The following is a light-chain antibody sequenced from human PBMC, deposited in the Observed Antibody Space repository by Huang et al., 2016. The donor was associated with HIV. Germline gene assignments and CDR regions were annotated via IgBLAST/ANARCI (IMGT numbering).Light chain of an antibody. J-gene: IGKJ1*01. CDR2: GSS. CDR3: QQYSTSPWT. CDR1: HNVTNDY. V-gene: IGKV3-20*01. Sequence: EIVLTQSPDTLSLSPGERGALSCRASHNVTNDYLAWYQHKSGQAPRLLIYGSSGRATATPDRFSGSGSGTNFSLTIDTVKPEDFASYYCQQYSTSPWTFGPGTKLEIK.